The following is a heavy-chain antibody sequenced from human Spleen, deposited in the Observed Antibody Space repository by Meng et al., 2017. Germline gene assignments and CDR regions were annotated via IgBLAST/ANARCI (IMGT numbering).Heavy chain of an antibody. Sequence: GGSLRLSCVGSGITMSYSWMTWVRQAPGEGLEWLATINQDGTEKHYVDSVKGRFTISRDDAKNSLYLQMNSLRAEDTAVYYCARAILGYQQPPYYYGMDVWGQGTTVTVSS. CDR2: INQDGTEK. J-gene: IGHJ6*02. CDR1: GITMSYSW. CDR3: ARAILGYQQPPYYYGMDV. D-gene: IGHD2-2*01. V-gene: IGHV3-7*01.